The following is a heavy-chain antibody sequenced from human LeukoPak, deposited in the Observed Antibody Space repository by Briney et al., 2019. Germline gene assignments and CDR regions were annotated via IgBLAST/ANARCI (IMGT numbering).Heavy chain of an antibody. J-gene: IGHJ3*02. CDR3: ARSDYHGSGSHTVFDAFDI. Sequence: PSETLSLTCTVSGGSISSGGYYWSWIRQHPGKGLEWIGYIYYSGSAYYNPSLKSRVTISVDTSENQFSLKLSSVTAADTAVYYCARSDYHGSGSHTVFDAFDIWGQGTRVTVSS. CDR1: GGSISSGGYY. D-gene: IGHD3-10*01. CDR2: IYYSGSA. V-gene: IGHV4-31*03.